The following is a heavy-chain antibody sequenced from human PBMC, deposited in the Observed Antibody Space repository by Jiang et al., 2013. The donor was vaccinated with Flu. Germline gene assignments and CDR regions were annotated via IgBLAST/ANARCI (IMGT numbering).Heavy chain of an antibody. CDR1: DTFSSYA. Sequence: DTFSSYAISWVRQAPGQGLEWMGGMMPIFDTAKYAQKFQGRVTITADKSTSTAYMELSSLRSEDTAVYYCARDGTGYGSSWFVSWGQGTLVTVSS. J-gene: IGHJ5*01. V-gene: IGHV1-69*06. CDR3: ARDGTGYGSSWFVS. D-gene: IGHD3/OR15-3a*01. CDR2: MMPIFDTA.